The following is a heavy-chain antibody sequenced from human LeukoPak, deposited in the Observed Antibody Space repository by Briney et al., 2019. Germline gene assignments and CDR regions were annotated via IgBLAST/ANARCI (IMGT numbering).Heavy chain of an antibody. CDR3: TTGLNYYDSSGYYYGGVYFDY. J-gene: IGHJ4*02. V-gene: IGHV3-15*01. CDR1: GFTFSNAW. Sequence: NTGGSLRLSCAASGFTFSNAWMSWVRQAPGKGLEWVGRIKSKTDGGTTDYAAPVKGRFTISRDDSKNTLYPQMNSLKTEDTAVYYCTTGLNYYDSSGYYYGGVYFDYWGQGTLVTVSS. CDR2: IKSKTDGGTT. D-gene: IGHD3-22*01.